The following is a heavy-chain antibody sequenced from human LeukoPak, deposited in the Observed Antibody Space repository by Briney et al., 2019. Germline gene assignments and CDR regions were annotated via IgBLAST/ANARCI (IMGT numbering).Heavy chain of an antibody. V-gene: IGHV1-2*02. D-gene: IGHD2-2*01. CDR2: INPNSGGT. J-gene: IGHJ3*02. Sequence: ASVKVSCKASGYTFIDYYMHWVRQAPEQGLERMGWINPNSGGTNYAQKFQGRVTMTRDTSISTAYMELSRLRSDDTAVYYCARVRRSSSSKALAAFDIWGQGSTVTVSS. CDR3: ARVRRSSSSKALAAFDI. CDR1: GYTFIDYY.